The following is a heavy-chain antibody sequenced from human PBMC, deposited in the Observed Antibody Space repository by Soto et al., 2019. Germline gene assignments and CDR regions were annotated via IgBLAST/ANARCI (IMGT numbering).Heavy chain of an antibody. J-gene: IGHJ4*02. CDR3: AKLAVGPLPPTSYYYDSSGYYYFDY. D-gene: IGHD3-22*01. CDR2: ISGSGGST. Sequence: GGSLRLSCAASGFTFSSYAMSWVRQAPGKGLEWVSAISGSGGSTYYADSVKGRFTISRDNSKNTLYLQMNSLRAEDTAVYYCAKLAVGPLPPTSYYYDSSGYYYFDYWGQGTLVTVSS. V-gene: IGHV3-23*01. CDR1: GFTFSSYA.